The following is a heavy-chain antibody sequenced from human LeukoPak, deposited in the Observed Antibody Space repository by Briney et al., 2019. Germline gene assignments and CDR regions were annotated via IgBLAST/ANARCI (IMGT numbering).Heavy chain of an antibody. CDR1: GGSISSGGYS. Sequence: PSETLSLTCAVSGGSISSGGYSWSWIRQPPGKGLEWIGYIYHSGSTYYNPSLKSRVTISVDRSKNQCSLKLSSVTAADTAVYYCARRTRRVDTAMLDYWGQGTLVTVST. J-gene: IGHJ4*02. CDR3: ARRTRRVDTAMLDY. D-gene: IGHD5-18*01. V-gene: IGHV4-30-2*01. CDR2: IYHSGST.